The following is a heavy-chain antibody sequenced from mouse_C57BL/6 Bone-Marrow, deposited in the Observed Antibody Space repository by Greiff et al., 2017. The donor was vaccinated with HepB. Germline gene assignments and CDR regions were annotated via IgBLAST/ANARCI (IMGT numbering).Heavy chain of an antibody. J-gene: IGHJ4*01. CDR3: ARCVPKAMDY. CDR1: GYTFTSYW. D-gene: IGHD5-1*01. V-gene: IGHV1-59*01. Sequence: QVQLQQPGAELVRPGTSVKLSCKASGYTFTSYWMHWVKQRPGQGLEWIGVIDPSDSYTNYNQKFKGKATLTVDTSSSTAYMQLSSLTSEDSAVYYCARCVPKAMDYWGQGTSVTVSS. CDR2: IDPSDSYT.